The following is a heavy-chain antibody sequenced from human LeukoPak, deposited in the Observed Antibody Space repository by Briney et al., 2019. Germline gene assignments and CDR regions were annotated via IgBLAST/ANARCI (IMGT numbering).Heavy chain of an antibody. CDR1: GYSFTSYY. CDR2: INPSGGST. J-gene: IGHJ4*02. D-gene: IGHD2-15*01. CDR3: ARFPNKIAATDPGFGY. V-gene: IGHV1-46*01. Sequence: ASVKVSCKASGYSFTSYYMHWVRQAPGQGLEWMGIINPSGGSTSYAQKFQGRVTMTRDTATSTVYMELSSLRSEDTAVYYCARFPNKIAATDPGFGYWGQGTLVTVSS.